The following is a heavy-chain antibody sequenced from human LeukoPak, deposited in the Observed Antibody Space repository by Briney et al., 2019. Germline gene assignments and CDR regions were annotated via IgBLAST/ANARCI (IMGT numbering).Heavy chain of an antibody. Sequence: EAGGSLRLSFAAPGFTLSSYSRNWVPQAPGKGLEWVSSISSSSSYVYYADSVKGRFTISRDNAKNSLYLQMNSLRAEDTAVYYCARVPPLDVWGKGTTVTVSS. CDR2: ISSSSSYV. CDR1: GFTLSSYS. V-gene: IGHV3-21*01. J-gene: IGHJ6*04. CDR3: ARVPPLDV.